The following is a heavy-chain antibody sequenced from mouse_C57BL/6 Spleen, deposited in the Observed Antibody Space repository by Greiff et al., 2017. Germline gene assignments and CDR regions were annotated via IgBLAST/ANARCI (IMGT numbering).Heavy chain of an antibody. CDR1: GYTFTSYW. D-gene: IGHD1-1*01. V-gene: IGHV1-55*01. CDR2: IYPGSGST. CDR3: ARGYDGSSPWFAY. Sequence: VQLQQPGAELVKPGASVKMSCKASGYTFTSYWITWVKQRPGQGLEWIGDIYPGSGSTNYNEKFKSKATLTVDTSSSPAYMQLSSLPSEDSAVYYCARGYDGSSPWFAYWGQGTLVTVSA. J-gene: IGHJ3*01.